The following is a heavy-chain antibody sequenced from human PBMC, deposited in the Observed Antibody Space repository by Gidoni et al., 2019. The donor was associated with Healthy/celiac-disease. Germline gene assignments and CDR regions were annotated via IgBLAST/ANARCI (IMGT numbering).Heavy chain of an antibody. V-gene: IGHV5-10-1*01. CDR1: GYSFTSYW. J-gene: IGHJ4*02. Sequence: VQSGAEVKKPGESLRISCKGSGYSFTSYWISWVSQMHGKGLEWMGRIDPSDSYTNYSPSLQGHVTISADKSIITAYLQWSRLKTSATAMYYCASRGTSGPYYWGQGTLVTV. D-gene: IGHD2-2*01. CDR3: ASRGTSGPYY. CDR2: IDPSDSYT.